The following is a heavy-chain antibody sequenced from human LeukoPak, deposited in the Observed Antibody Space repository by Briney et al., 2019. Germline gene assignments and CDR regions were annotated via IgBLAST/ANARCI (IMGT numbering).Heavy chain of an antibody. CDR1: GFTFSSYA. V-gene: IGHV3-23*01. J-gene: IGHJ4*02. D-gene: IGHD3-22*01. CDR2: ISGSGGST. CDR3: AKHPSIVVVIMGYLDY. Sequence: PGGSLRLSCAASGFTFSSYAMSWVRQAPGKGLKWVSAISGSGGSTYYADSVKGWFTISRDNSKNTLYLQMNSLRAEDTAVYYCAKHPSIVVVIMGYLDYWGQGTLVTVSS.